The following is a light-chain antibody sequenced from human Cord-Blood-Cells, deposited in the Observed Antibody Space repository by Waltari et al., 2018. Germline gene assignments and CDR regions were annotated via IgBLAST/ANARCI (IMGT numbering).Light chain of an antibody. J-gene: IGLJ3*02. V-gene: IGLV2-14*01. CDR1: SRNVGGYNY. CDR2: DVC. CDR3: SLYTSISSWV. Sequence: QSALTHPASVSGSPAQSITISCTGTSRNVGGYNYVSWYQQHPGKAPKLMIYDVCKRPSGVSNRFVGSKSGNTASLTISGLQAEDEADYYCSLYTSISSWVFGGGTKLTVL.